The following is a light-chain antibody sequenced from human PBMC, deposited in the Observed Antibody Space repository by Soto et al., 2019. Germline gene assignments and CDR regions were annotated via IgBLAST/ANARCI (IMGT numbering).Light chain of an antibody. Sequence: QSVLTQSSSASASLGSSVKLTCTLSSGHSSYIIAWHQQQPGKAPSSLMKLEGRGGYSKESGVPDRFSGSSSGADRYLTISNLQFEDEAEYYCETWDSIIQVFGGGTKLTVL. CDR1: SGHSSYI. J-gene: IGLJ3*02. V-gene: IGLV4-60*02. CDR3: ETWDSIIQV. CDR2: LEGRGGY.